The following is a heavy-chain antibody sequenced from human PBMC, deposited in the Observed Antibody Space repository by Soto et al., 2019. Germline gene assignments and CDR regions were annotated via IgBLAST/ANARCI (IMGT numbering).Heavy chain of an antibody. D-gene: IGHD3-10*01. Sequence: EVQLLESVGGLVQPGGSLRLSCAASGFTFNNYAMTWVLQAQGKGLEWVSGISGGGDTTSYADSVKGRFTVSRDGSNNALYRQRSSLRAEDTALYYCAKGLGGSGSLTPRVDFWGQGTLGTVSS. CDR3: AKGLGGSGSLTPRVDF. CDR1: GFTFNNYA. CDR2: ISGGGDTT. V-gene: IGHV3-23*01. J-gene: IGHJ4*02.